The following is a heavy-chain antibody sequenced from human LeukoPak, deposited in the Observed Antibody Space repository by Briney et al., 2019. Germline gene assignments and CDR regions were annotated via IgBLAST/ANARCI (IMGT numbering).Heavy chain of an antibody. CDR1: GYTFTSYG. CDR2: ISAYNGNT. V-gene: IGHV1-18*01. D-gene: IGHD2-2*01. Sequence: GASVKVSCKASGYTFTSYGISWVRQAPGQGLEWMGWISAYNGNTNYAQKLQGRVTMTTGTSTSTAYMELRSLRSDDTAVYYCARRYCSTCPTGYAFDLWGQGTMVTVSS. J-gene: IGHJ3*01. CDR3: ARRYCSTCPTGYAFDL.